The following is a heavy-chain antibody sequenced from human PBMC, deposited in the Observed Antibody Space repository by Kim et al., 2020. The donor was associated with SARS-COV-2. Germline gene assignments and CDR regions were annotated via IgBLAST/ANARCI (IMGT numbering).Heavy chain of an antibody. CDR1: GFTFSNAW. V-gene: IGHV3-15*01. Sequence: GGSLRLSCAASGFTFSNAWMSWVRQAPGKGLEWVGRIKSKTDGGTTDYAAHVKCRFTISSDDSKNTLYLQMNSLKTEDTAVYYCTTEYYYGSGSYYKGYYYYSIDGWGQGTTVTVSS. CDR2: IKSKTDGGTT. J-gene: IGHJ6*02. D-gene: IGHD3-10*01. CDR3: TTEYYYGSGSYYKGYYYYSIDG.